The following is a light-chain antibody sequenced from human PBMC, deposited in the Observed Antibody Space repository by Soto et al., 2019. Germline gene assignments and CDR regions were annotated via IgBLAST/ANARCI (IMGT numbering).Light chain of an antibody. CDR3: LLYCGGPHV. CDR2: STS. CDR1: TGAVTSVYY. Sequence: QAVVTQEPSLTVSPGGTVTLTCASSTGAVTSVYYANWFQQKPGQAPRALIYSTSNKYSWTPARFSGSLLGGKAALTLSGVQPEDEAEYVCLLYCGGPHVFGGGTKLTVL. V-gene: IGLV7-43*01. J-gene: IGLJ2*01.